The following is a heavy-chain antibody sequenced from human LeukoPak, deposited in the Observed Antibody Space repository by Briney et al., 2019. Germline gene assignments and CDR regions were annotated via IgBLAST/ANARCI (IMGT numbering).Heavy chain of an antibody. CDR2: IYTVGST. J-gene: IGHJ4*02. D-gene: IGHD3-22*01. Sequence: GRSLTLSCAASGFNVSSDYMNWVRQSPGKGLEWVSVIYTVGSTYYADSVKGRFTISRDISKNTVYLQMNSLTAEDTAVYYCARAVAYYRFDSWGQGTLVTISS. CDR1: GFNVSSDY. CDR3: ARAVAYYRFDS. V-gene: IGHV3-53*01.